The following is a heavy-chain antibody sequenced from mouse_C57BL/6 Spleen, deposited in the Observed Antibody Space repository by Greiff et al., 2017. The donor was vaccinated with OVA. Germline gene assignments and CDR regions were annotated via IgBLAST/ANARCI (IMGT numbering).Heavy chain of an antibody. CDR1: GYTFTSYW. CDR2: IDPSDSET. CDR3: ARRYGSSPHYAMDY. V-gene: IGHV1-52*01. D-gene: IGHD1-1*01. Sequence: QVQLQQPGAELVRPGSSVKLSCKASGYTFTSYWMHWVKQRPIQGLEWIGNIDPSDSETNYNQKFKDKATLTVDKSSSTAYMQLSSLTSEDSAVYYCARRYGSSPHYAMDYWGQGTSVTVSS. J-gene: IGHJ4*01.